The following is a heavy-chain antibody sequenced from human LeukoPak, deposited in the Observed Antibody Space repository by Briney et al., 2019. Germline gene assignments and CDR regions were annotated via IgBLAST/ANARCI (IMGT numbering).Heavy chain of an antibody. D-gene: IGHD3-3*01. Sequence: PGGTLRLSCAASGFPFSDYALRWVRQAPGKALEGVANIKQDGSEKFYVDSVKGRFTISRDNAKNSLYLQMNSLGAEDTAVYYCARVISPGYDLSHWGQGTLVTVSS. CDR1: GFPFSDYA. CDR3: ARVISPGYDLSH. J-gene: IGHJ4*02. V-gene: IGHV3-7*01. CDR2: IKQDGSEK.